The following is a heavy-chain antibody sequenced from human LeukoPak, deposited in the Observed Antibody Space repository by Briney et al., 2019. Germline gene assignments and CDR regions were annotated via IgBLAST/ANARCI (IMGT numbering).Heavy chain of an antibody. Sequence: ASVKVSCKASGYTFTGHYMHWVRQAPGQGLEWMGWINPNSGGTNYAQKSQGRVIMTRDTSISTAYMELSRLRSDDTAVYYCARQLQFDYWGQGTQVTVSS. J-gene: IGHJ4*02. CDR1: GYTFTGHY. D-gene: IGHD6-6*01. V-gene: IGHV1-2*02. CDR3: ARQLQFDY. CDR2: INPNSGGT.